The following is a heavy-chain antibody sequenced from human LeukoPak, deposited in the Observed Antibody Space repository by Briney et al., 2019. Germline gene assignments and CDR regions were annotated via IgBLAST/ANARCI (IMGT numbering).Heavy chain of an antibody. CDR3: ARSRRRELLRTYFDY. Sequence: GGSLRLSCAASGFTFSTYAMHWVRQAPGKGLEWVAVISYDGSNKYYADSVKGRFTISRDNSKNTLYLQMNSLRAEDTAVYYCARSRRRELLRTYFDYWGQGTLVTVSS. CDR1: GFTFSTYA. CDR2: ISYDGSNK. J-gene: IGHJ4*02. V-gene: IGHV3-30*04. D-gene: IGHD1-26*01.